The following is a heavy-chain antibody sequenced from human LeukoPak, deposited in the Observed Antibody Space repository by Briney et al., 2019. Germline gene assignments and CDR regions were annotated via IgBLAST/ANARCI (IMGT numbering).Heavy chain of an antibody. D-gene: IGHD3-9*01. CDR2: INHSGST. Sequence: LSETLSLTCAVYGGSFSGYYWSWIRQPPGKGLEWIGEINHSGSTNYNPSLKSRVTISVDTSKNQFSLKLSSVTAADTAVYYCARGPYDILTGYHRPGEPDHWGQGTLVTVSS. CDR3: ARGPYDILTGYHRPGEPDH. V-gene: IGHV4-34*01. CDR1: GGSFSGYY. J-gene: IGHJ4*02.